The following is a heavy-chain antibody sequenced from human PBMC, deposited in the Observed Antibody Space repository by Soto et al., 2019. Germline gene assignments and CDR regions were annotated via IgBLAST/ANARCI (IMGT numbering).Heavy chain of an antibody. CDR3: ARGSDILTSPVVY. CDR1: GYTFTGYY. D-gene: IGHD3-9*01. J-gene: IGHJ4*02. Sequence: ASVKVSCKASGYTFTGYYMHWVRQAPGQGLEWMGWINPNSGATDYAQKFQDWVTMTRDTSINTAYMELSRLRSDDTAVYFCARGSDILTSPVVYWGQGTRVTVSS. CDR2: INPNSGAT. V-gene: IGHV1-2*04.